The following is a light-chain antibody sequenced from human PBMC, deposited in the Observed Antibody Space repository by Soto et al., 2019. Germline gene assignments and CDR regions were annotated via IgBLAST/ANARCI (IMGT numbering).Light chain of an antibody. J-gene: IGLJ1*01. CDR1: SSNIGSKT. CDR3: SAWDASLNGYV. CDR2: SNY. V-gene: IGLV1-44*01. Sequence: QPALTQPPSASGTPGQRVTISCSGSSSNIGSKTVNWYQQLPGTAPKLLIYSNYQRPSGVPDRFSGSKSGTSASLAISGLQSEDEADYYCSAWDASLNGYVFGTGTKVTVL.